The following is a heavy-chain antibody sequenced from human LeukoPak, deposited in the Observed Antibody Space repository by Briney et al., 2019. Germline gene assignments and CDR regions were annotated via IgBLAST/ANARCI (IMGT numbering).Heavy chain of an antibody. CDR1: GGSISSYY. Sequence: PSETLSLTCTVSGGSISSYYWSWIRQPPGKGLEWIGYIYYSGSTNYNPSPKSRVTISVDTSKNQFSLKLSSVTAADTAVYYCARGPYYYMDVWGKGTTVTVSS. V-gene: IGHV4-59*01. CDR3: ARGPYYYMDV. CDR2: IYYSGST. J-gene: IGHJ6*03.